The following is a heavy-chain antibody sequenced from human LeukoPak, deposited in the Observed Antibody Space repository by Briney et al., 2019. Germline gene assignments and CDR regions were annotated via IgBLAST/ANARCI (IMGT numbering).Heavy chain of an antibody. V-gene: IGHV4-39*01. Sequence: SETLSLTCTLSGGSISSSSYYWGWIRQPPGKGLEWIGSIYYSGSTYYNPSLKSRVTISVDTSKNQFSLKLSSVTAADTAVYYCATFITIFGVVPSEGAFDIWGQGTMVTVSS. CDR1: GGSISSSSYY. CDR2: IYYSGST. CDR3: ATFITIFGVVPSEGAFDI. D-gene: IGHD3-3*01. J-gene: IGHJ3*02.